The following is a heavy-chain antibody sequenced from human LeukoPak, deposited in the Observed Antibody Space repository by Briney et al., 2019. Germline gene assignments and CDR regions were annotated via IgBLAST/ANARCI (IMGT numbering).Heavy chain of an antibody. V-gene: IGHV4-38-2*02. CDR2: IHHSGST. J-gene: IGHJ4*02. Sequence: PSETLSLTCTVSGYSITSGYYWGWIRQPPGRGLEWIGTIHHSGSTYYNPSLKSRVTISVDTSKNQFSLNLSSVTAADTAVYYCARLFPRAVAGPFDYWGQGTLVTVSS. CDR1: GYSITSGYY. D-gene: IGHD6-19*01. CDR3: ARLFPRAVAGPFDY.